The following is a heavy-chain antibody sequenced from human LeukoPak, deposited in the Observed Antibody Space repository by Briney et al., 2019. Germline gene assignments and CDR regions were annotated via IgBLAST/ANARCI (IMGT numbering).Heavy chain of an antibody. Sequence: GGSLRLSCAASGFTVSSNYMSWVRQAPGKGLEWVSVIYSGGSTYYADSVKGRFTISRDNSKNTLYLQMNSLRAEDTAVYYCVRVDVEGYYFDYWGQGTLVTVSS. J-gene: IGHJ4*02. CDR1: GFTVSSNY. V-gene: IGHV3-53*01. CDR3: VRVDVEGYYFDY. CDR2: IYSGGST. D-gene: IGHD3/OR15-3a*01.